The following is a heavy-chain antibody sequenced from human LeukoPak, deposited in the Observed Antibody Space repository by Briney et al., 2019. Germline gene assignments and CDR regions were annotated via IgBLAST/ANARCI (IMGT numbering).Heavy chain of an antibody. V-gene: IGHV3-30-3*01. CDR3: ARDLSGSYMSDY. Sequence: PGGSLRLSCAASGFTFSNYAMHWARQAPGKGLEWVASISHDRSNNCHADSVKGRFTISRDNSKNILYLQMNSLTDEDTAVYYCARDLSGSYMSDYWGQGTLVTVSS. CDR2: ISHDRSNN. D-gene: IGHD3-10*01. J-gene: IGHJ4*02. CDR1: GFTFSNYA.